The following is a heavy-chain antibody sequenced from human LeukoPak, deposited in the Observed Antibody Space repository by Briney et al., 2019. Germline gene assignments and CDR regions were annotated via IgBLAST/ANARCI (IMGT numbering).Heavy chain of an antibody. V-gene: IGHV4-59*01. J-gene: IGHJ4*02. CDR1: GGSISSYY. CDR2: IYYSGST. Sequence: SETLSLTCTVSGGSISSYYRSWIRQPPGKGLEWIGYIYYSGSTNYNPSLKSRVTISVDTSKNQFSLKLSSVTAADTAVYYCARLGYGDYLYYFDYWGQGTLVTVSS. D-gene: IGHD4-17*01. CDR3: ARLGYGDYLYYFDY.